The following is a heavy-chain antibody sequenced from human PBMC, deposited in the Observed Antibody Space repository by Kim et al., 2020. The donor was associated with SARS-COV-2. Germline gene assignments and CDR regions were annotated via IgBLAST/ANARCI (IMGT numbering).Heavy chain of an antibody. CDR2: ISSSGSTI. D-gene: IGHD5-18*01. Sequence: GGSLRLSCAASGFTFSSYEMNWVRQAPGKGLEWVSYISSSGSTIYYADSVKGRFTISRDNAKNSLYLQMNSLRAEDTAVYYCARDSRMAAMVTSDYYGMDVWGQGTTVTVSS. CDR3: ARDSRMAAMVTSDYYGMDV. V-gene: IGHV3-48*03. CDR1: GFTFSSYE. J-gene: IGHJ6*02.